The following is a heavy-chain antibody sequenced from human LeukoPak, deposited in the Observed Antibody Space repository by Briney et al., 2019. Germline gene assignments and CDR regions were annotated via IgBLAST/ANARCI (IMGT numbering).Heavy chain of an antibody. D-gene: IGHD1-14*01. CDR3: AKGSRGYNPTDDY. CDR2: ISGSGGST. Sequence: GGSLRLPCAASGFTFSSYAMSWVRRAPGKGLEWVSAISGSGGSTYYADSVKGRFTISRDNSKNTLYLQMNSLRAEDTAVYYCAKGSRGYNPTDDYWGQRTLVTVSS. CDR1: GFTFSSYA. V-gene: IGHV3-23*01. J-gene: IGHJ4*02.